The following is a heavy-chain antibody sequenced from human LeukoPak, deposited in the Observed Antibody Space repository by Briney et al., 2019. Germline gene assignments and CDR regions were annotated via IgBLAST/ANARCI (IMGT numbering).Heavy chain of an antibody. CDR1: GGSFSGYY. CDR3: ARGLVDRKLGINYYYYGMDV. CDR2: INHSGST. J-gene: IGHJ6*02. V-gene: IGHV4-34*01. Sequence: QASETLSLTCAVYGGSFSGYYWSWIRQPPGKGLEWIGEINHSGSTNYNPSLKSRVTISVDTSENQFSLKLSSVTAADTAVYYCARGLVDRKLGINYYYYGMDVWGQGTTVTVSS. D-gene: IGHD7-27*01.